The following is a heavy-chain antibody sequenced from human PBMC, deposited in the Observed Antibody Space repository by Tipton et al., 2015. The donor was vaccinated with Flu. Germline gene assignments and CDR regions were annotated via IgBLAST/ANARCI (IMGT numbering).Heavy chain of an antibody. Sequence: VQSGGSLRLSCAGSGFTFSRYEMNWVRQAPGMGLEWISYIGSNGDTIYDADSVRGRFTTSRDNAKNSLYLQMDSLRADDTALYYCARIIGNGNYDYAVDVWGQGTAVTVS. CDR3: ARIIGNGNYDYAVDV. J-gene: IGHJ6*02. D-gene: IGHD1-20*01. CDR2: IGSNGDTI. V-gene: IGHV3-48*03. CDR1: GFTFSRYE.